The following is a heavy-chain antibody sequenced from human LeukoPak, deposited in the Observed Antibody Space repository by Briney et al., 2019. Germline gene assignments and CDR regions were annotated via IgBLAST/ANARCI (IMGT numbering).Heavy chain of an antibody. V-gene: IGHV3-7*03. CDR3: AREHYFYYMDG. Sequence: GGSLRLSCAASGFTFDDFAMSWVRQAPGKGLEWVANVNQGGTEKYYVDSVKGRFTISRDNAENSLYLQMNSLRAEDTAVYYCAREHYFYYMDGWGKGTTVTVSS. J-gene: IGHJ6*03. CDR2: VNQGGTEK. CDR1: GFTFDDFA.